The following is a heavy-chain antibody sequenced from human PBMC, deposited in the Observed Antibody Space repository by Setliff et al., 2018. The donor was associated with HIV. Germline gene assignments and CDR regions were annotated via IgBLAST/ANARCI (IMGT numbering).Heavy chain of an antibody. Sequence: SETLSLTCAVSGGSISSSNWWSWVRQSPGKGLEWIGGIFHSGNTNYNPSLRSRVTISIDKSKKQFSLKVTSVTAADTAVYYCARVYDSTGYYCDFWGQGTLVTV. CDR2: IFHSGNT. CDR3: ARVYDSTGYYCDF. D-gene: IGHD3-22*01. CDR1: GGSISSSNW. J-gene: IGHJ4*02. V-gene: IGHV4-4*02.